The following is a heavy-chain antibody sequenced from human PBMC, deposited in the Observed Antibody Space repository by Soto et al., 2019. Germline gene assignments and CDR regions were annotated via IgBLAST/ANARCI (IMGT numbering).Heavy chain of an antibody. CDR1: GYSFTSYW. CDR2: IYPGDSDT. D-gene: IGHD3-16*01. V-gene: IGHV5-51*01. CDR3: ARRGPGIGGYYYGMDV. J-gene: IGHJ6*02. Sequence: GESLKISCRGSGYSFTSYWIGWVRQLPGKGLEWMGIIYPGDSDTRYSPSFQGQVTISADKSISTAYLQWSSLKASDTAMYYCARRGPGIGGYYYGMDVWGQGTTVTVSS.